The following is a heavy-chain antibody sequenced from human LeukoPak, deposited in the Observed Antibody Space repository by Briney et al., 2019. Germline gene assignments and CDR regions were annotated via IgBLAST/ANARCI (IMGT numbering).Heavy chain of an antibody. CDR2: IKLDGSEK. V-gene: IGHV3-7*05. J-gene: IGHJ4*02. CDR1: AFTFSNNW. CDR3: ARAFGYLHD. D-gene: IGHD3-3*01. Sequence: GGSLSLTSAASAFTFSNNWMRWDRQAPGKGLEWVANIKLDGSEKYYVDSVKGRFTISRDNAKNSLFLQMNSLRAEDTAVYYCARAFGYLHDWGQGTLVTVSS.